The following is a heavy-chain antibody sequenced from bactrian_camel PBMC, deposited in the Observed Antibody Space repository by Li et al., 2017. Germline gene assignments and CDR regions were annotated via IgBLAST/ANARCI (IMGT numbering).Heavy chain of an antibody. CDR3: AIDCSGENCHRAPCDY. Sequence: HVQLVESGGGSVQPGGSLRLSCAYSQSRYCMGWFRQRPGKERELVSALVLDGTTYYRDAVKGRFTISRDNAKNTVYLQMNSPEPDDTAMYYCAIDCSGENCHRAPCDYWGQGTQVTVS. D-gene: IGHD1*01. V-gene: IGHV3S1*01. CDR1: SQSRYC. J-gene: IGHJ4*01. CDR2: LVLDGTT.